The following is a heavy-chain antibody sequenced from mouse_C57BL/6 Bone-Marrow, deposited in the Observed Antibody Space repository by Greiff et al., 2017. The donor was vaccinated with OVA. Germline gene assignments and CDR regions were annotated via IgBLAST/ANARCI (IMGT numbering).Heavy chain of an antibody. D-gene: IGHD1-1*01. CDR3: TRDYYGSVMDY. CDR1: GFTFSSYA. J-gene: IGHJ4*01. Sequence: EVKLVESGEGLVKPGGSLKLSCAASGFTFSSYAMSWVRQTPEKRLEWVAYISSGGDYIYYADTVKGRFTISRDNARNTLYLQMSSLKSEDTAMYYCTRDYYGSVMDYWGQGTSVTVSS. CDR2: ISSGGDYI. V-gene: IGHV5-9-1*02.